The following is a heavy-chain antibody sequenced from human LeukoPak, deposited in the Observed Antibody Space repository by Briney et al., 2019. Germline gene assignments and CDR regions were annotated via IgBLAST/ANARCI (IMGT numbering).Heavy chain of an antibody. Sequence: PSETLSLTCTVSGGSISSNYWSWIRQPPGKGLEWIGYIYYSGSTNYNPSLKSRVTISVDTSKNQFSLKLSSVTAADTAVYYCARDHSVGPLVYWGQGTLVTVSS. CDR3: ARDHSVGPLVY. D-gene: IGHD1-26*01. CDR1: GGSISSNY. V-gene: IGHV4-59*01. J-gene: IGHJ4*02. CDR2: IYYSGST.